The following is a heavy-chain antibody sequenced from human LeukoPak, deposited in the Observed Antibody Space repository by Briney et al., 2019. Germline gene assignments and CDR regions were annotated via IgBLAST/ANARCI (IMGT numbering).Heavy chain of an antibody. CDR3: ATLNYDILTGYLYYFDY. CDR2: INPSGGST. D-gene: IGHD3-9*01. V-gene: IGHV1-46*01. J-gene: IGHJ4*02. Sequence: ASVKVSCKASGYTFTIYYIHWVRQAPGQGLEWMGIINPSGGSTSYAQKFQGRVTMTEDTSTDTAYMELSSLRSEDTAVYYCATLNYDILTGYLYYFDYWGQGTLVTVSS. CDR1: GYTFTIYY.